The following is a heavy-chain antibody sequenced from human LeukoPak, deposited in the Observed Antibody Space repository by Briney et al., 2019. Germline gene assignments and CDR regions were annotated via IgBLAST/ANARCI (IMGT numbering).Heavy chain of an antibody. CDR2: VNTVSSYI. Sequence: PGGSLRLSCAASGFTFSDYSMNWVRQAPGKGVEGVASVNTVSSYIYYTDSMRGRLTISRDNAKNSLFLQMNSLRAEDTAVYYCARQAYGDHGDYWGQGTLVTVSS. D-gene: IGHD4-17*01. V-gene: IGHV3-21*01. J-gene: IGHJ4*02. CDR3: ARQAYGDHGDY. CDR1: GFTFSDYS.